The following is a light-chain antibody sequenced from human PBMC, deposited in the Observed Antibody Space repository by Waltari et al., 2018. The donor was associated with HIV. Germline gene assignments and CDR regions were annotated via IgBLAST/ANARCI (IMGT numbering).Light chain of an antibody. V-gene: IGLV2-8*01. CDR2: EVS. J-gene: IGLJ3*02. Sequence: QSALTHPPSASGSPGQSVTISCPGTSSDVGGYNYVSWYQQHPGKAPKLMIYEVSKRPSGVPNRFSGSKSGNTASLTVSGLQAEDEADYYCSSYAGSNNKVFGGGTKLTVL. CDR1: SSDVGGYNY. CDR3: SSYAGSNNKV.